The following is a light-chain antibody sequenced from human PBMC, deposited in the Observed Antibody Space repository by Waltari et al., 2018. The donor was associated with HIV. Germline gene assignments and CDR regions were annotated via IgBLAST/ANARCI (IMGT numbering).Light chain of an antibody. J-gene: IGKJ2*01. CDR3: QQYDSSFPVYT. Sequence: EIVLTQTPGTLSLSPGERATLSCRASQRISSTYLAWYQQKPGQAPRLLFYGTSRRATGIPDRFSGSGSGTDFTLTISRLEPQDFAVYYCQQYDSSFPVYTFGQGTKLEIK. CDR1: QRISSTY. CDR2: GTS. V-gene: IGKV3-20*01.